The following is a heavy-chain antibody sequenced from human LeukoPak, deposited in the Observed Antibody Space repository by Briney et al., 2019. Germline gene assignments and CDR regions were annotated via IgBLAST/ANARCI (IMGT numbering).Heavy chain of an antibody. D-gene: IGHD2-2*01. Sequence: SETLSLTCTVSGGSISSYYRSWIRQPAGKGLEWIGRIYTSGSTNYNPSLKSRVTMSVDTSKNQFSLKLSSVTAADTAVYYCARQVGVVVPAAPEGDYYYYYYMDVWGKGTTVTVSS. J-gene: IGHJ6*03. CDR1: GGSISSYY. CDR3: ARQVGVVVPAAPEGDYYYYYYMDV. CDR2: IYTSGST. V-gene: IGHV4-4*07.